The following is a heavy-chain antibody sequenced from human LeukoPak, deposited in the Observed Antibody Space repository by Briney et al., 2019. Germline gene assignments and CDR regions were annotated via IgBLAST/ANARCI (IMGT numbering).Heavy chain of an antibody. J-gene: IGHJ5*02. CDR3: ARDSASVWPGSSGWSNWFDP. V-gene: IGHV1-18*01. D-gene: IGHD6-19*01. Sequence: GASVKVSCKASGYTFGSYGVSWVRQAPGQGLEWMAWISPYNGNTNYAQKFQGRVTMTTDTSTSTAYMELRSIRADDTAVYYCARDSASVWPGSSGWSNWFDPCGQGTLVTVSS. CDR1: GYTFGSYG. CDR2: ISPYNGNT.